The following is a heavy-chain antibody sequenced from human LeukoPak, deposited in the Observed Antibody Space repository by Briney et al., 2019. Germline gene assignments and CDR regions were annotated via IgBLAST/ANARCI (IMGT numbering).Heavy chain of an antibody. D-gene: IGHD3-22*01. CDR2: IRFDGSNK. CDR1: GFTFNNYG. Sequence: GGSLRLSCAASGFTFNNYGMHWVRQAPGKGLEWVAFIRFDGSNKYYGDSVKGRFTISRDNSKNTLYLQMDSLRVEDTAVYYCAKDMISWGQGTLVTVSS. V-gene: IGHV3-30*02. CDR3: AKDMIS. J-gene: IGHJ5*02.